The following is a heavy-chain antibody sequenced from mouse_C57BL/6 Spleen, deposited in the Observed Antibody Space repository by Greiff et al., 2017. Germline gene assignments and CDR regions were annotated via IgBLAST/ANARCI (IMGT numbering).Heavy chain of an antibody. J-gene: IGHJ4*01. CDR2: ISSGGSYT. CDR3: ARHIYYDYGGAMDY. Sequence: EVMLVESGGDLVKPGGSLKLSCAASGFTFSSYGMSWVRQTPDKRLEWVATISSGGSYTYYPDSVKGRFTISRDNAKNTLYLQMSSLKSEDTAMYYCARHIYYDYGGAMDYWGQGTSVTVSS. V-gene: IGHV5-6*01. D-gene: IGHD2-4*01. CDR1: GFTFSSYG.